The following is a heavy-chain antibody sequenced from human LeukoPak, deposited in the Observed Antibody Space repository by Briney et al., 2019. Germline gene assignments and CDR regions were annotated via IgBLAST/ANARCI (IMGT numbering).Heavy chain of an antibody. Sequence: KPGGSLRLSCAASGFTFSSYSMNWVRQAPGKGLEWVSSISSSSSYIYYADSVKGRFTISRDNAKNSLYLQMNSLRAEDTAVYYCARDLAEYSSSSKRAGAFDIWGQGTMVTVSS. CDR2: ISSSSSYI. J-gene: IGHJ3*02. CDR1: GFTFSSYS. D-gene: IGHD6-6*01. V-gene: IGHV3-21*01. CDR3: ARDLAEYSSSSKRAGAFDI.